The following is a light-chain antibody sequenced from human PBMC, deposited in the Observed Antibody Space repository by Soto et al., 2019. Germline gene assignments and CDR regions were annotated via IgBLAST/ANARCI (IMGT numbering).Light chain of an antibody. CDR2: KAS. V-gene: IGKV1-5*03. CDR3: QQYDNLPIT. CDR1: QSISSW. J-gene: IGKJ5*01. Sequence: DIQMTQSPSTLSASVGDRVTITCRASQSISSWLVWYQQKPGKAPKLLIYKASTLKSGVPSRFSGSGSGTDFTFTISSLQPEDIATHYCQQYDNLPITFGQGTRLEIK.